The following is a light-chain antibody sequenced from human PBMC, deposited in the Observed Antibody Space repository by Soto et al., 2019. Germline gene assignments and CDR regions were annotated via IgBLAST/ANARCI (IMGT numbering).Light chain of an antibody. CDR3: SSYTTTTPVV. CDR2: EVS. CDR1: SSDIGGYTY. Sequence: QSVLTQPASVSGSPGQSITISCTGTSSDIGGYTYVSWYQQHSGKAPKAIIYEVSNRPPGVSNRFSGSKSGNTASLTISGLQAEDEASYFCSSYTTTTPVVFGGGTKLTVL. V-gene: IGLV2-14*01. J-gene: IGLJ2*01.